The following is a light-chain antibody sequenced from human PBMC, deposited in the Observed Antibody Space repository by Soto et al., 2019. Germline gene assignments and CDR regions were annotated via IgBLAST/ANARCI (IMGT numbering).Light chain of an antibody. CDR1: QSVSSKY. Sequence: EIVLTQSPGTLSLSPGERATHSCRASQSVSSKYLAWYQQKPGQAPRVLIYGTSIRASGVPERFSGGGSGTDFTLTITRLEPEDFAVYYCQQYGSSLFTFGPGTKVDIK. CDR2: GTS. J-gene: IGKJ3*01. CDR3: QQYGSSLFT. V-gene: IGKV3-20*01.